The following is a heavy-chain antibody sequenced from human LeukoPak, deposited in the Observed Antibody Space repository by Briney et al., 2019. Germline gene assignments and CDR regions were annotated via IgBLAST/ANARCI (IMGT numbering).Heavy chain of an antibody. CDR1: GFTFSSYA. CDR2: ISGSGGST. Sequence: GGSLRLSCAASGFTFSSYAMSWVRQAPGKGLEWVSAISGSGGSTYYADSVRGRFTISRDNSKNTLYLQMNSLRAEDTAVCYCAKDPRYYDFWSGYSSEYWGQGTLVTVSS. V-gene: IGHV3-23*01. CDR3: AKDPRYYDFWSGYSSEY. J-gene: IGHJ4*02. D-gene: IGHD3-3*01.